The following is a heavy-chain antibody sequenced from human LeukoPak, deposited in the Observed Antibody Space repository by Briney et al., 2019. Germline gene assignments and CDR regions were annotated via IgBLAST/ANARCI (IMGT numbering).Heavy chain of an antibody. Sequence: SETLSLTCAVYGESFSGYYWSWIRQPPGKGLEWIGEINHSGSTNYNPSLKSRVTISVDTSKNQFSLKLSSVTAADTAVYYCARANIVVVPAAMWLAVAGTPYFDYWGRGTLVTVSS. CDR1: GESFSGYY. D-gene: IGHD2-2*01. V-gene: IGHV4-34*01. CDR2: INHSGST. CDR3: ARANIVVVPAAMWLAVAGTPYFDY. J-gene: IGHJ4*02.